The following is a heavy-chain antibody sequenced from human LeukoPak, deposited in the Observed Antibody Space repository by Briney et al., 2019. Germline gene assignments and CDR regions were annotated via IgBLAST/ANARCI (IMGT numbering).Heavy chain of an antibody. CDR1: GFTFSSYS. Sequence: GGSLRLSCAASGFTFSSYSMNWVRQAPGKGLEWVSSISSSSSYIYYADSVKGRFTISRDNAKNSLYLQMNSLRAEDTAVYYCARDPPVGAPVGDYWGQGVLVAVSS. D-gene: IGHD1-26*01. CDR3: ARDPPVGAPVGDY. CDR2: ISSSSSYI. V-gene: IGHV3-21*01. J-gene: IGHJ4*02.